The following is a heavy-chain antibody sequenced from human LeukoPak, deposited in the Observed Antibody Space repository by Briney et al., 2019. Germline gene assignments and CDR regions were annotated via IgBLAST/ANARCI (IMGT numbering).Heavy chain of an antibody. CDR2: IQHSGSR. V-gene: IGHV4-4*02. J-gene: IGHJ4*02. D-gene: IGHD3-22*01. Sequence: SGTLSLTCAVSGGTINSRHWWSWVRQTPGKGLEWIGEIQHSGSRNYNPSLKSRVTISLDESKNEFSLKLSSVTAADTAVYYCARSYYDSSGYSLRYYFDYWGQGTLVTVSS. CDR1: GGTINSRHW. CDR3: ARSYYDSSGYSLRYYFDY.